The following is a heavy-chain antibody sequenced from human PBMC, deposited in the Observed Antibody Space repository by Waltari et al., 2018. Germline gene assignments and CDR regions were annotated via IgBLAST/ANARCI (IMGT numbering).Heavy chain of an antibody. Sequence: QVQLQESGPGLVKPSQTLSLTCTVSGGSISSGSYSWSWIRQPAGKGLEWIGRIYTSGSTNYNPSLKSRVTISVDTSKNQFSLKLSSVTAADTAVYYCARESYGSGSYSYWYFDLWGRGTLVTVSS. CDR2: IYTSGST. J-gene: IGHJ2*01. D-gene: IGHD3-10*01. CDR3: ARESYGSGSYSYWYFDL. CDR1: GGSISSGSYS. V-gene: IGHV4-61*02.